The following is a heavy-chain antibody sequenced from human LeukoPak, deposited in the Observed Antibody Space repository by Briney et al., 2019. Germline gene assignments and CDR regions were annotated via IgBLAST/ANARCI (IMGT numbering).Heavy chain of an antibody. CDR3: ARDLDLLRFLEWLLGPLGY. CDR1: GFTFSSYA. CDR2: ISYDGSNK. Sequence: SLRLSCAASGFTFSSYAMHWVRQAPGKGLEWVAVISYDGSNKYYADSVKGRFTISRDNSKNTLYLQMNSLRAEDTAVYYCARDLDLLRFLEWLLGPLGYWGQGTLVTVSS. D-gene: IGHD3-3*01. J-gene: IGHJ4*02. V-gene: IGHV3-30-3*01.